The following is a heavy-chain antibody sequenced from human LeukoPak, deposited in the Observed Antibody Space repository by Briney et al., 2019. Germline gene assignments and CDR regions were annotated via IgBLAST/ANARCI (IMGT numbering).Heavy chain of an antibody. CDR2: INPNSGGT. Sequence: ASVKVSCKASGYTFTGYYMHWVRQAPGQGLEWMGWINPNSGGTNYAQKFQGRVTMTRDTSIGTAYMELSRLRSDDTAVYYCARDDYYYYYGMDVWGQGTTVTVSS. V-gene: IGHV1-2*02. CDR1: GYTFTGYY. CDR3: ARDDYYYYYGMDV. J-gene: IGHJ6*02.